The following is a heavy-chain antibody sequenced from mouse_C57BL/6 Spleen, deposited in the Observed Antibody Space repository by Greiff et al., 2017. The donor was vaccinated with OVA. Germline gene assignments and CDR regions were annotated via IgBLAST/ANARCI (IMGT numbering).Heavy chain of an antibody. Sequence: VHLVESGAELVRPGASVTLSCKASGYTFTDYEMHWVKQTPVHGLEWIGAIDPETGGTAYNQKFKGKAILTADKSSSTAYMELRSLTSEDSAVYYCTRSDGYDGAWFAYWGQGTLVTVSA. J-gene: IGHJ3*01. V-gene: IGHV1-15*01. CDR1: GYTFTDYE. D-gene: IGHD2-2*01. CDR3: TRSDGYDGAWFAY. CDR2: IDPETGGT.